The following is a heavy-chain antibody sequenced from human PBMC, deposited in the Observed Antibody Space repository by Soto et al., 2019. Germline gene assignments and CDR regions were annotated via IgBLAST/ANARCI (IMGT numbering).Heavy chain of an antibody. CDR3: ARGGVGATEYFQH. Sequence: SETLSLTCTVSGGSISSYYWSWIRQPPGKGLEWIGYIYYSGSTNYNPSLKSRVTISVDTSKNQFSLKLSSVTAADTAVYYCARGGVGATEYFQHWGQGTLVTVSS. J-gene: IGHJ1*01. V-gene: IGHV4-59*01. CDR2: IYYSGST. D-gene: IGHD1-26*01. CDR1: GGSISSYY.